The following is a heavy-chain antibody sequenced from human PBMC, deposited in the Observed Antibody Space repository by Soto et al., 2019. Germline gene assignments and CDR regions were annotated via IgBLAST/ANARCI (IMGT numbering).Heavy chain of an antibody. CDR1: GFGFSAYS. V-gene: IGHV3-23*01. CDR3: AKAWGDTWQESAFDV. CDR2: MSATGGST. J-gene: IGHJ3*01. D-gene: IGHD5-18*01. Sequence: ELQLLESGGDLIQPGGSLRLSCAASGFGFSAYSMSWVRQAPGKGLEWVSGMSATGGSTYYIDSVKGRFIISRDNSRKTVYLQMNSLRADDTAIYYCAKAWGDTWQESAFDVWGLGTMVTV.